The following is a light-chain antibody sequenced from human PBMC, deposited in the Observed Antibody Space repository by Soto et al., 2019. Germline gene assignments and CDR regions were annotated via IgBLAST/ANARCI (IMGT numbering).Light chain of an antibody. J-gene: IGKJ4*01. CDR1: QSLLHSQGDNS. Sequence: DIVMTQSPLSLPVTPGEPASISCRSSQSLLHSQGDNSLDWYLQKPGQSPQLLIYLAYNRASGVTDRFSGSGSGTDFTLKISRVEAEDVGVYYCIQALQTPLTFGGGTKVEIK. CDR3: IQALQTPLT. V-gene: IGKV2-28*01. CDR2: LAY.